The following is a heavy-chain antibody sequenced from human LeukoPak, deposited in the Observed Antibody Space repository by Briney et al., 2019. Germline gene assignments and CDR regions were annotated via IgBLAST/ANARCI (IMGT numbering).Heavy chain of an antibody. CDR3: ARDPYDSSGYDWFDP. CDR2: IKQDGSEK. D-gene: IGHD3-22*01. Sequence: GRSLRRSGAASGCTFSSYWMSWVRQAPGKGLEWVANIKQDGSEKYYVDAVKGGFTNSRENAKNSLYLQMSSLRAEDTAVYYCARDPYDSSGYDWFDPWGQGTLVTVSS. V-gene: IGHV3-7*01. J-gene: IGHJ5*02. CDR1: GCTFSSYW.